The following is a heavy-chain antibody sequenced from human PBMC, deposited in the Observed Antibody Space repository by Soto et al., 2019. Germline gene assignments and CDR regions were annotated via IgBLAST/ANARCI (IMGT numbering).Heavy chain of an antibody. CDR2: IYYDGTT. D-gene: IGHD3-22*01. CDR1: SGSIISTSYY. J-gene: IGHJ6*02. Sequence: PSETLSLTCTVSSGSIISTSYYFSCIRQRPWKGLEWIGAIYYDGTTYYTESLKSRVSISVDTSKNQFSLKVNSVTAADTAVYFCARQGRNTKIVLVKHYAADFWGQGTAVTVSS. CDR3: ARQGRNTKIVLVKHYAADF. V-gene: IGHV4-39*01.